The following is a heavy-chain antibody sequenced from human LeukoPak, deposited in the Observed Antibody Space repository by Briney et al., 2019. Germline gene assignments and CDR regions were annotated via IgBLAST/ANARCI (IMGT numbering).Heavy chain of an antibody. Sequence: SVKVSCKASGGTFSSYAISWVRQAPGQGLEWMGGIIPIFGTANYAQKFQGRVTITVDESTSTAYMELSSLRSEDTAVYYCARPLVDRYSGSIDGDYYYGMDVWGQGTTVTVSS. V-gene: IGHV1-69*13. J-gene: IGHJ6*02. CDR1: GGTFSSYA. CDR2: IIPIFGTA. CDR3: ARPLVDRYSGSIDGDYYYGMDV. D-gene: IGHD1-26*01.